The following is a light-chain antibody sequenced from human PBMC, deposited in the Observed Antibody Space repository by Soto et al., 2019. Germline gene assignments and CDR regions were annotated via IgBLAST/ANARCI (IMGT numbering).Light chain of an antibody. CDR3: QQFSSYPLT. Sequence: EFALTQAPGTLSLSAGDRPTPSCMSSQTVRKNYLAWYQQKPGQDPKLLIYDASSRATGIPDRFSGGGSGTDFILTISRLEPEVFAVYYCQQFSSYPLTFGGGTKVDI. J-gene: IGKJ4*01. V-gene: IGKV3-20*01. CDR1: QTVRKNY. CDR2: DAS.